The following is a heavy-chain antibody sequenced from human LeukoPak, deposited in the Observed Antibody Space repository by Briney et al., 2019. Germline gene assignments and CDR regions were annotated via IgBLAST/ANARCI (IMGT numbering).Heavy chain of an antibody. Sequence: PGGSLRLSCVASGFTLKNAWMSWVRQAPGKGLEWVGRIRSKTDGGTTDYAAPVKGRFTISRDDSKNTLYLQMNSLKTEDTAVYFCATGTEQQWLSLDYWGQGTLVTVSS. CDR2: IRSKTDGGTT. CDR3: ATGTEQQWLSLDY. D-gene: IGHD6-19*01. CDR1: GFTLKNAW. J-gene: IGHJ4*02. V-gene: IGHV3-15*01.